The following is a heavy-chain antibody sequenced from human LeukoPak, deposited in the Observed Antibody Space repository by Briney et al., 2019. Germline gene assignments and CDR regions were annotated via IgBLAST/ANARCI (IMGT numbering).Heavy chain of an antibody. J-gene: IGHJ4*02. CDR1: TFTFSDYG. Sequence: PGGSLRLSCVGSTFTFSDYGMHWVRQAPGKGLEWVAVISYDGSNKYYADSVKGRFTISRDNSKNTLYLQMNSLRAEDTAVYYCAKEVCDFWSGPYFDYWGQGTLVTVSS. CDR2: ISYDGSNK. CDR3: AKEVCDFWSGPYFDY. V-gene: IGHV3-33*05. D-gene: IGHD3-3*01.